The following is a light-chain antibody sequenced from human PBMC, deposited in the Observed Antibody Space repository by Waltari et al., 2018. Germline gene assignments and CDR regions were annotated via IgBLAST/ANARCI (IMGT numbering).Light chain of an antibody. CDR3: SSYTSSGTVI. Sequence: QSALTQPASVSGSPGQSITISCTGTGSDVGSYVYVSWYQQHPGNGPKLMIFDVSNRHSGVSNRFSGVKSGNTASLTISGLQAEDEADYYCSSYTSSGTVIFGGGTKLTVL. CDR1: GSDVGSYVY. J-gene: IGLJ2*01. CDR2: DVS. V-gene: IGLV2-14*03.